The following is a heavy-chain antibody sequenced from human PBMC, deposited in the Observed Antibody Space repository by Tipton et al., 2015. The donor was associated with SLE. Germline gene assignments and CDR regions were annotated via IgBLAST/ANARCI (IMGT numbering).Heavy chain of an antibody. D-gene: IGHD3/OR15-3a*01. Sequence: TLSLTCAVYGGSFSGYYWSWIRQPPGKRLEYIGEIDHRGGTNYNPSLKSRVTISVDTSKNQFSLKLSSVTAADTAVYYCARAPGLDRDYYYYYYMDVWGKGTTVTVSS. V-gene: IGHV4-34*01. CDR3: ARAPGLDRDYYYYYYMDV. CDR1: GGSFSGYY. CDR2: IDHRGGT. J-gene: IGHJ6*03.